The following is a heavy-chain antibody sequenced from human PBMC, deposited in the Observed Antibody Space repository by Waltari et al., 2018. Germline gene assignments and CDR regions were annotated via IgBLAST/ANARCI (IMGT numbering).Heavy chain of an antibody. CDR3: ARDHYCSGGACYPGGSAFDI. D-gene: IGHD2-15*01. Sequence: QVLLQESGPGLVKPSETLSLTCTVSGGSISGYYWNWIRQPPGKGLEWIGRIYTSGRTNYNPPLKSRVTISINTSNNQFSLKLSSVTAADTAVYYCARDHYCSGGACYPGGSAFDIWGQGTMVTVSS. J-gene: IGHJ3*02. V-gene: IGHV4-4*07. CDR1: GGSISGYY. CDR2: IYTSGRT.